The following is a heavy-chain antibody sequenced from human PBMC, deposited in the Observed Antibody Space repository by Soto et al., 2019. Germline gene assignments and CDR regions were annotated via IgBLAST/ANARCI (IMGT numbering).Heavy chain of an antibody. Sequence: PGGSLRLSCAASGFTFSSYAMSWVRQAPGKGLEWVSAISGSGGSTYYADSVKGRFTISRDNSKNTLYLQMNSLRAEDTAVYYCAKELNRYYYDSSGYRDDAFDIWGQGTMVTVSS. CDR1: GFTFSSYA. V-gene: IGHV3-23*01. CDR2: ISGSGGST. J-gene: IGHJ3*02. D-gene: IGHD3-22*01. CDR3: AKELNRYYYDSSGYRDDAFDI.